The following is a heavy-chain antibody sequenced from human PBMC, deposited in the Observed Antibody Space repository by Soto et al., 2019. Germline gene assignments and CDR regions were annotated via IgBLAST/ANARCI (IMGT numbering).Heavy chain of an antibody. D-gene: IGHD6-13*01. V-gene: IGHV4-30-2*01. J-gene: IGHJ5*02. Sequence: SETLSLTCAVSGGSISSGGYSWSWIRQPPGKGLEWIGYIYHSGSTYYNPSLKSRVTISVDRAKNQFSLKLSSVTAADTAVYYCDRVQSRSRYGSFRFDPWGQGTLVTVSS. CDR2: IYHSGST. CDR3: DRVQSRSRYGSFRFDP. CDR1: GGSISSGGYS.